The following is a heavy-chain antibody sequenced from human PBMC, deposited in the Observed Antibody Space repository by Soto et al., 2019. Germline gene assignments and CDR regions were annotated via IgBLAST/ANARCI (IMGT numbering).Heavy chain of an antibody. Sequence: PGGSLRLSCAASGFTFSSYDMHWVRQATGKGLEWVSAIGTAGDTYYPGSVKGRFTISRENAKIFLYLQMNSLRAEDTAVYYCARALRPYDFYNYYGMDVWGQGTTVTVSS. J-gene: IGHJ6*02. CDR3: ARALRPYDFYNYYGMDV. V-gene: IGHV3-13*01. D-gene: IGHD3-3*01. CDR2: IGTAGDT. CDR1: GFTFSSYD.